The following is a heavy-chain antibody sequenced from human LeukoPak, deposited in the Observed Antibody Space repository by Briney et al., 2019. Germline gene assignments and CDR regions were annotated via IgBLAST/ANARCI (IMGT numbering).Heavy chain of an antibody. CDR1: GYTFTSYG. Sequence: ASVKVSCKASGYTFTSYGISWVRQAPGQGLEWMEWISVYNGHTNYAQKLQGRVTMTTDTSTSTAYMELRSLRSDDTAVYYCARVQSDSSGYYYDYWGQGTLVTVSS. V-gene: IGHV1-18*01. CDR2: ISVYNGHT. J-gene: IGHJ4*02. D-gene: IGHD3-22*01. CDR3: ARVQSDSSGYYYDY.